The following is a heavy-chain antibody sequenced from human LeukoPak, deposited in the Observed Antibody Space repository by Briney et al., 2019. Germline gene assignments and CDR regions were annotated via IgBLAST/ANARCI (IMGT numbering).Heavy chain of an antibody. V-gene: IGHV3-23*01. J-gene: IGHJ6*02. Sequence: PGGSLRLSCAASGFTFSSYAMSWVRQAPGKGLEWVSAISGSGGSTYYADSVKGRFTISRDNAKNTLYLQMNSLTADDTAVYYCAKGHKLTMIVAPRTYYYGMDVWGQGTTVTVSS. D-gene: IGHD3-22*01. CDR2: ISGSGGST. CDR3: AKGHKLTMIVAPRTYYYGMDV. CDR1: GFTFSSYA.